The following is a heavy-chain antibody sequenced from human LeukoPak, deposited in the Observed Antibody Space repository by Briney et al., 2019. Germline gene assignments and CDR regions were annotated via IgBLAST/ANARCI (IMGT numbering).Heavy chain of an antibody. V-gene: IGHV4-34*01. J-gene: IGHJ4*02. CDR3: ARGTLYSGWSYYFGY. CDR1: GGSFSGYY. CDR2: INHSGGT. D-gene: IGHD6-19*01. Sequence: RTSETLSLTCAFYGGSFSGYYWSWIRQPPGKGLEWIGEINHSGGTNYNPSLKSRVTISVDTSKNQFSLKLTSVTAADTAMYYCARGTLYSGWSYYFGYWGQGSQVTVSS.